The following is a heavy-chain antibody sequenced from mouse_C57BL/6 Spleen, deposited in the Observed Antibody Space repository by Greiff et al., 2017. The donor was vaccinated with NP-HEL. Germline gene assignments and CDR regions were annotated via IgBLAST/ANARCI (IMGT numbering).Heavy chain of an antibody. CDR3: ARRASTVVGHWYFDV. Sequence: VQLQQPGAELVKPGASVKLSCKASGYTFTSYWMHWVKQRPGQGLEWIGMIHPNSGSTNYNEKFKSKATLTVDKSSSTAYMQLSSLTSEDSAVYYWARRASTVVGHWYFDVWGTGTTVTVSS. CDR2: IHPNSGST. V-gene: IGHV1-64*01. J-gene: IGHJ1*03. CDR1: GYTFTSYW. D-gene: IGHD1-1*01.